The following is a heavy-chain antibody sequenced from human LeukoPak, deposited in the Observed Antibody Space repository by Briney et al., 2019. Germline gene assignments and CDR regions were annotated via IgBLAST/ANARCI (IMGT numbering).Heavy chain of an antibody. CDR2: NYFGGST. D-gene: IGHD1-26*01. J-gene: IGHJ4*02. CDR3: AVELLGLYY. V-gene: IGHV4-39*07. CDR1: GGSISRSSYY. Sequence: SETLSLTCTVSGGSISRSSYYWAWIRQPPGKGLEWLGSNYFGGSTYYNPSLKSRVTISVDTSKNQFSLKLSSVAAADTAVYYCAVELLGLYYWGQGTLVTVSS.